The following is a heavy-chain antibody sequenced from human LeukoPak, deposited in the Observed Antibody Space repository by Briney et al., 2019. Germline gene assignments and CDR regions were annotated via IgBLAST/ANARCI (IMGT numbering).Heavy chain of an antibody. Sequence: ASVKVSCKASGYTFTGYYMHWVRQAPGQGLEWMGWINPYSGDTNYAQKFQGRVTMTRDTSISTAFMELSRLRSDDTAVYYCARGKDHYHDSSGYPDYYYYTMDVWGQGTTVTVSS. V-gene: IGHV1-2*02. CDR2: INPYSGDT. CDR3: ARGKDHYHDSSGYPDYYYYTMDV. D-gene: IGHD3-22*01. J-gene: IGHJ6*02. CDR1: GYTFTGYY.